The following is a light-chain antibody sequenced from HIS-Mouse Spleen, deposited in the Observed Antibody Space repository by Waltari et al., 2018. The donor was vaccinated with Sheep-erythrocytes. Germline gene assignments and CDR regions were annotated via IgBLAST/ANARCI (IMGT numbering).Light chain of an antibody. J-gene: IGLJ1*01. CDR2: DVS. Sequence: QSALTQPRSVSGSPGQSVPISCTGTSSDVCGYNYVSWYQQHPGKAPKLMIYDVSKRPSGVPDRFSGSKSGNTASLTISGLQAEDEADYSCCSYAGSYNHVFATGTKVTVL. CDR1: SSDVCGYNY. V-gene: IGLV2-11*01. CDR3: CSYAGSYNHV.